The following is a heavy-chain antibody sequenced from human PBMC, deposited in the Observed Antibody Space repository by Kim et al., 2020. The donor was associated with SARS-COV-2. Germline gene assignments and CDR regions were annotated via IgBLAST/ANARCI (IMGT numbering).Heavy chain of an antibody. J-gene: IGHJ4*02. D-gene: IGHD6-19*01. V-gene: IGHV3-11*05. CDR3: AGEQYSSGWGGGPFDY. Sequence: SGKGRFTITKDNAKNSLYLQVSSLRAEDTAVYYCAGEQYSSGWGGGPFDYWGQGTLVTVSS.